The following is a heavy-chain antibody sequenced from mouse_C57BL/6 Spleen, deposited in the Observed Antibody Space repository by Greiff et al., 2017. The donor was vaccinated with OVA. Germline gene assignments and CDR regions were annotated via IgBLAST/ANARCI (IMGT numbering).Heavy chain of an antibody. D-gene: IGHD2-4*01. J-gene: IGHJ3*01. V-gene: IGHV1-69*01. CDR2: IDPSDSYT. CDR1: GYTFTSYW. CDR3: ARSGYYDYGFAY. Sequence: QVQLQQPGAELVMPGASVKLSCKASGYTFTSYWMHWVKQRPGQGLEWIGEIDPSDSYTNYNQKFKGKSTLTVDKSSSTAYMQLSSLTSEDSAVYYCARSGYYDYGFAYWGQGTLVTVSA.